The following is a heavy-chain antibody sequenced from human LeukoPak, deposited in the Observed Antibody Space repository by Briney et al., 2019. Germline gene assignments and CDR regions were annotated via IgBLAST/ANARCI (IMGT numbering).Heavy chain of an antibody. J-gene: IGHJ4*02. V-gene: IGHV1-2*02. CDR1: GYTFTGYY. D-gene: IGHD2-2*01. CDR2: INPNSGGT. Sequence: ASVKVSCKASGYTFTGYYMHWVRQAPGQGLEWMGWINPNSGGTNYAQKFQGRVTMTRDTSISTAYMELSRLRSDDTAVYYCARVLGCSSTSCYSFFDYWGQGTLVTVSS. CDR3: ARVLGCSSTSCYSFFDY.